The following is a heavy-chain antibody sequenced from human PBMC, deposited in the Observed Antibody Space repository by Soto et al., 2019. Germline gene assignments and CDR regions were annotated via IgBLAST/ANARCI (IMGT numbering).Heavy chain of an antibody. CDR2: INHSGST. J-gene: IGHJ4*02. CDR3: ARAILWFGECPFDY. D-gene: IGHD3-10*01. V-gene: IGHV4-34*01. Sequence: PSETLSLTCAVYGGSFSGYYLSWIRQPPGKGLEWIGEINHSGSTNYNPSLKSRVTISVDTSKNQFSLKLSSVTAADTAVYYCARAILWFGECPFDYWGQGTLVTVSS. CDR1: GGSFSGYY.